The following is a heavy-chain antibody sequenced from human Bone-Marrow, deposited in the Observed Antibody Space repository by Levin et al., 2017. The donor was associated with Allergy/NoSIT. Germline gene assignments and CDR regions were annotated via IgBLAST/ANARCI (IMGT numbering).Heavy chain of an antibody. D-gene: IGHD2-2*01. J-gene: IGHJ6*03. CDR2: INPSGGST. CDR1: GYTFTSYY. V-gene: IGHV1-46*01. CDR3: ARDYKGYCSSTSCYAGEEMDLGGYYYYYYYYMDV. Sequence: GASVKVSCKASGYTFTSYYMHWVRQAPGQGLEWMGIINPSGGSTSYAQKFQGRVTMTRDTSTSTVYMELSSLRSEDTAVYYCARDYKGYCSSTSCYAGEEMDLGGYYYYYYYYMDVWGKGTTVTVSS.